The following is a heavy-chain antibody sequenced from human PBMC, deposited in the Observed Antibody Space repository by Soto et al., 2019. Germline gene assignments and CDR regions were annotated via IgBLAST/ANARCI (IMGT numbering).Heavy chain of an antibody. CDR3: TTDLVVVVDATPFDY. Sequence: EVQLVESGGGLVKPGGSLRLSCAASGFTFSNAWMSWVRQAPGKGLEWVGRIKSKTDGGTTDYAAPVKGRFTISRDDSKKTLYLQMNSLKTEDTAVYYCTTDLVVVVDATPFDYWGQGTLVTVSS. V-gene: IGHV3-15*01. D-gene: IGHD2-15*01. CDR1: GFTFSNAW. CDR2: IKSKTDGGTT. J-gene: IGHJ4*02.